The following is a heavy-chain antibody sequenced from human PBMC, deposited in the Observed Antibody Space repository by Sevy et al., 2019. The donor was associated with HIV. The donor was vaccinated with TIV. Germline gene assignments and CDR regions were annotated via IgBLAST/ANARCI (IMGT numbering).Heavy chain of an antibody. CDR3: ARDLTASGSSSEFDY. CDR1: GYTFTGYY. D-gene: IGHD6-6*01. Sequence: ASVKVSCKASGYTFTGYYMHWVRQAPGQGLEWMGWINPNSGGTNYAQKFQGRVTMTRDTSISTAYMELSRLRSDDTAVYYCARDLTASGSSSEFDYWGHGTLVTVSS. V-gene: IGHV1-2*02. J-gene: IGHJ4*01. CDR2: INPNSGGT.